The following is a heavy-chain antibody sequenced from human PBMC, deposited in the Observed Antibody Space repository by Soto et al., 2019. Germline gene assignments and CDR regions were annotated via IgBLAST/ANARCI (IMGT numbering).Heavy chain of an antibody. Sequence: GGSLRLSCAASGFTFSTYAMTWVRQAPGKGLAWLSSISGSGSTYYADSVKGRVTMTTDTSTSTAYMELRSLRSDDTAVYYCARHFGVVTQANNWFDPWGQGTLVTVSS. CDR1: GFTFSTYA. D-gene: IGHD3-3*01. J-gene: IGHJ5*02. CDR3: ARHFGVVTQANNWFDP. V-gene: IGHV3-23*01. CDR2: ISGSGST.